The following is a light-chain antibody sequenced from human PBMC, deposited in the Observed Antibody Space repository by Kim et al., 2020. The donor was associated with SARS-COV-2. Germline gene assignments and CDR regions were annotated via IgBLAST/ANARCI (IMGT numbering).Light chain of an antibody. V-gene: IGLV3-19*01. CDR2: GKN. J-gene: IGLJ2*01. CDR3: NSRDSSGNHPVV. Sequence: SSELTQDPAVSVALGQTVRITCQGDSLRSYYASWYQQKPGQAPVLVIYGKNNRPSGIPDRFSGSSSGNTASLTITGAQAEDEADYCCNSRDSSGNHPVVF. CDR1: SLRSYY.